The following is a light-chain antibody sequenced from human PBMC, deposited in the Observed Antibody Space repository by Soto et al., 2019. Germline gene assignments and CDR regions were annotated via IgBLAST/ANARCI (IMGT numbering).Light chain of an antibody. CDR2: RAS. V-gene: IGKV1-5*03. CDR1: QSIDSW. CDR3: QQYKTYMYN. Sequence: DIQMTQSPSTLSASVGDRVTITCRASQSIDSWLAWYQQKPGKAPKLLIYRASSLESGVPSRVSGSGSGTEFTLTISSMQHDDFATYYCQQYKTYMYNFAQGTKLEIK. J-gene: IGKJ2*01.